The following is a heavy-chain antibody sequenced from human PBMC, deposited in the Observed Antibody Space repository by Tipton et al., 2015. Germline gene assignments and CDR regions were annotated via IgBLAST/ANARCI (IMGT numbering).Heavy chain of an antibody. Sequence: TLSLTCTVSGGSISSSSYYWGWIRQPPGKGLEWIGSLYFSGSTYYNPSLKSRVTISIDRFKTQFSLELSSVTAADTAVYYCACHDYDLLTRDYQTVDYWGQGTRVTVSS. CDR3: ACHDYDLLTRDYQTVDY. D-gene: IGHD3-9*01. V-gene: IGHV4-39*01. CDR2: LYFSGST. CDR1: GGSISSSSYY. J-gene: IGHJ4*02.